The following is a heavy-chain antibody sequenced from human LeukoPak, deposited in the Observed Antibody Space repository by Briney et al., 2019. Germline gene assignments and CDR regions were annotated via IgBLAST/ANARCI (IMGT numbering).Heavy chain of an antibody. D-gene: IGHD3-16*01. Sequence: GGSLRLSCAASGFTFSSYWMHWVRQAPGKGLVWVSRINSDGSSTSYADSVKGRVTISRDNAKNTLYLQMNSLRAEDTAVYYCARVYAVGVSRGHFDYWGQGTLVTVSS. CDR2: INSDGSST. J-gene: IGHJ4*02. V-gene: IGHV3-74*01. CDR3: ARVYAVGVSRGHFDY. CDR1: GFTFSSYW.